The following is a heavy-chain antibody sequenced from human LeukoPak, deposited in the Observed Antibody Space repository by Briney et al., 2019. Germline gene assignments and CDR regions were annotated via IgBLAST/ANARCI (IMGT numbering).Heavy chain of an antibody. CDR1: GGSISSYY. CDR2: IYTSGST. Sequence: SETLSLTCTVSGGSISSYYWSWIRQPAGKGLEWIGRIYTSGSTNYNPSLKSRVTMSVDTSKNQFSLKLSSVTAADTAVYYCARDPYSRSYFGIRAFDIWGQGTMVTVSS. D-gene: IGHD1-26*01. V-gene: IGHV4-4*07. CDR3: ARDPYSRSYFGIRAFDI. J-gene: IGHJ3*02.